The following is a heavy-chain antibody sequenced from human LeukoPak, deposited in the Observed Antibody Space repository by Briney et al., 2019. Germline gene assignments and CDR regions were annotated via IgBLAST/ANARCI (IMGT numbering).Heavy chain of an antibody. V-gene: IGHV4-61*08. CDR2: IYYSGST. CDR1: SGSISSGGYS. Sequence: SETLSLTCSVSSGSISSGGYSWSWIRQPPGKGLEWIGYIYYSGSTNYNPSLKSRVTISVDTSKNQFSLKLSSVTAADTAVYYCARIVGFTIDYWGQGTLVTVSS. CDR3: ARIVGFTIDY. J-gene: IGHJ4*02. D-gene: IGHD3-22*01.